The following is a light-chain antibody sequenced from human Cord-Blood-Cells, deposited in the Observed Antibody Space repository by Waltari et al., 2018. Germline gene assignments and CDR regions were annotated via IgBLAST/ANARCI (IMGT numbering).Light chain of an antibody. J-gene: IGKJ2*01. CDR3: QQSYSTPYT. V-gene: IGKV1-39*01. Sequence: DIQMTQSPSSLSASVGDRVTITCRASQSISSHLNWYQQKPGKAPKLLIYAASSLQSGVPSRFSGSGSGTDFTLTISSLQPEDFATYYCQQSYSTPYTFGQGTNLEIK. CDR1: QSISSH. CDR2: AAS.